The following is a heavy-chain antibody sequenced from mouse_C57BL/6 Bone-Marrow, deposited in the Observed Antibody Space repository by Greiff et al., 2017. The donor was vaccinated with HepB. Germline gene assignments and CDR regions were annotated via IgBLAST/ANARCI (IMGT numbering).Heavy chain of an antibody. CDR3: ARSGGNYLAWFAY. Sequence: VQLQQSGAELVKPGASVKLSCKASGYTFTSYWMHWVKQRPGQGLEWIGMIHPNSGSTNYNEKFKSKATLTVDKSSSTAYMQLSSLTSEDSAVYYCARSGGNYLAWFAYWGQGTLVTVSA. D-gene: IGHD2-1*01. CDR2: IHPNSGST. V-gene: IGHV1-64*01. J-gene: IGHJ3*01. CDR1: GYTFTSYW.